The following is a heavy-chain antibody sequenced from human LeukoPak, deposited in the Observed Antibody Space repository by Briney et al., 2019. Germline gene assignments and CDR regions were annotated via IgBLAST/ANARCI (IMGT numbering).Heavy chain of an antibody. CDR3: ARRVWDSSGYYYGTDV. CDR1: GYSFTSYW. J-gene: IGHJ6*02. V-gene: IGHV5-51*01. D-gene: IGHD3-22*01. CDR2: IYPGDSDT. Sequence: GESLKISCKGSGYSFTSYWIGWVRQMPGKGLEWMGIIYPGDSDTRYSPSFQGQVTISADKSISTAYLQWSSLKASDTAMYYCARRVWDSSGYYYGTDVWGQGTTVTVSS.